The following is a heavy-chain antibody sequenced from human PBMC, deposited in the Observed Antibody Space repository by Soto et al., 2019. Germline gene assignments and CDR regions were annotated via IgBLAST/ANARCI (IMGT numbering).Heavy chain of an antibody. CDR1: GGSISSYY. D-gene: IGHD3-22*01. CDR3: ARTSPYDSSGYYREYYFDY. V-gene: IGHV4-59*01. Sequence: PSETLSLTCTVSGGSISSYYWSWIRQPPGKGLEWIGYIYYSGSTNYNPSLKSRVTISVDTSKNQFSLKLSSVTAADTAVYYCARTSPYDSSGYYREYYFDYWGQGTLVTVS. J-gene: IGHJ4*02. CDR2: IYYSGST.